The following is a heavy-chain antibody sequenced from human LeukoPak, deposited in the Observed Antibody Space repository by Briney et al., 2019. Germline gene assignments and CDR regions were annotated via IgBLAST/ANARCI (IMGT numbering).Heavy chain of an antibody. CDR2: IIPIFGTA. CDR3: ARLSDSSGWSPASN. J-gene: IGHJ1*01. D-gene: IGHD6-19*01. V-gene: IGHV1-69*05. Sequence: GASVKVSCKASGGTFSSYAISWVRQAPGQGLEWMGGIIPIFGTANYAQKFQGRVTITTDESTSTAYMELSSLRSEDTAVYYCARLSDSSGWSPASNWGQGTLVSVSS. CDR1: GGTFSSYA.